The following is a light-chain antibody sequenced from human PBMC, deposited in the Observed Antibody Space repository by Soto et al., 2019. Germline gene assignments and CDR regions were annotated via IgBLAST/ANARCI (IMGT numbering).Light chain of an antibody. Sequence: GMTQSTATLSVSPGERATLSCRASQSVSSNLAWYQQKPGQAPGLLIYGASTRATGIPARFSGSGSGTEFTLTISSLQSEDFAVYYCQQYNNWPPIPFGQGRLLAVK. CDR3: QQYNNWPPIP. J-gene: IGKJ5*01. CDR1: QSVSSN. V-gene: IGKV3-15*01. CDR2: GAS.